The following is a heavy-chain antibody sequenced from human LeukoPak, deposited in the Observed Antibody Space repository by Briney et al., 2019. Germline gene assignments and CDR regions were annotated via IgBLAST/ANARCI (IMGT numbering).Heavy chain of an antibody. CDR3: AIDYDTSGSYTNWAY. CDR2: ISSSSSYI. J-gene: IGHJ4*02. Sequence: GGSLRLSCAASGFTFSIYCMNWVRQAPGKGLEWVSSISSSSSYIYYADSVKGRFTISRDNAKNSLYLQMNSLRAEDTAVYYCAIDYDTSGSYTNWAYWGQGTLVTVSS. CDR1: GFTFSIYC. D-gene: IGHD3-22*01. V-gene: IGHV3-21*01.